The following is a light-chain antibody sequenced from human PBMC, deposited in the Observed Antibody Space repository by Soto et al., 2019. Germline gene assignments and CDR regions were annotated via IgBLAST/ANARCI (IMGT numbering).Light chain of an antibody. CDR2: GAS. Sequence: EILMTQSPATLSVSPGERATLSCRASQTVTGALAWYQQKPGQAPRLLIYGASTRATGIPDRFSGSGSGTEFTLTISSLQSEDFAVYYYQQYNDWPPYTFGQGTNVEIK. V-gene: IGKV3-15*01. CDR1: QTVTGA. CDR3: QQYNDWPPYT. J-gene: IGKJ2*01.